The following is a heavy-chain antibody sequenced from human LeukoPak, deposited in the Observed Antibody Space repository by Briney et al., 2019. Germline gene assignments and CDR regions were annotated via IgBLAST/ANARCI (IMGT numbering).Heavy chain of an antibody. J-gene: IGHJ4*02. Sequence: GGSLRLSCAASGFTFSSYSMNWVRQAPGKGLEWVSYVSGSSSTIYYADSVKGRFTISRDNAKNSLYLQMNSLRAEDTAVYYCARDEVTPGFVRLFDYWGQGTLVTVSS. CDR1: GFTFSSYS. V-gene: IGHV3-48*01. CDR3: ARDEVTPGFVRLFDY. CDR2: VSGSSSTI. D-gene: IGHD3-10*01.